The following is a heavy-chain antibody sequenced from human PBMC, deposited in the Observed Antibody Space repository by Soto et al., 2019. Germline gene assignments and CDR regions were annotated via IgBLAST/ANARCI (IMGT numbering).Heavy chain of an antibody. CDR1: GFTFNNYA. J-gene: IGHJ4*02. D-gene: IGHD3-10*01. V-gene: IGHV3-23*01. CDR2: ISGGGDTT. Sequence: EVQLLESGGGLVQPGGSLRLSCAASGFTFNNYAMSWVRQAPGKGLEWVSAISGGGDTTSYAESVKGRFTVSRDGSKNTLYLQMNSLRAEDTAVYYCASGRGGSGSLTPRVDFWGQGTLVTVSS. CDR3: ASGRGGSGSLTPRVDF.